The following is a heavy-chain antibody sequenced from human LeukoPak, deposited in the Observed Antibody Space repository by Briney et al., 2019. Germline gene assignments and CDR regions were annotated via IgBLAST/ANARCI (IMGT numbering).Heavy chain of an antibody. J-gene: IGHJ4*02. CDR1: GFTFSSYA. Sequence: GGSLRLSCAASGFTFSSYAMSWVRQAPGKGLEWVSAISGSAGSTHYADSVKGRFTIFRDNSKNTLYLQMDSLRADDTAVYYCAKGRAKATVTAGDHWGQGTLATVSS. D-gene: IGHD4-17*01. V-gene: IGHV3-23*01. CDR2: ISGSAGST. CDR3: AKGRAKATVTAGDH.